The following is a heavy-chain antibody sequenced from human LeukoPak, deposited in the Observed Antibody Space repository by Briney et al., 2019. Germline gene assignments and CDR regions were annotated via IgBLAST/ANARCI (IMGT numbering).Heavy chain of an antibody. D-gene: IGHD6-19*01. J-gene: IGHJ4*02. CDR1: GGSISSSSYY. Sequence: PSETLSLTCTVSGGSISSSSYYWGWIRQPPGEGLGWIGSIYYSGSTYYNPSLKSRVTISVDTSKNQFSLKLSSATAAHTAVHYYARLDRGSGWYRRYYFEHWAQGPLVPLSS. V-gene: IGHV4-39*01. CDR2: IYYSGST. CDR3: ARLDRGSGWYRRYYFEH.